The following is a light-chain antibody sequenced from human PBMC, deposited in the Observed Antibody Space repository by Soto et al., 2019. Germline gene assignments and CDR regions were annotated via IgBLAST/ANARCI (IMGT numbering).Light chain of an antibody. Sequence: QSVLTQPLSGSGTPGQRVIISCSGSSSNIGSNTVNWYQQLLGTAPKLLIYSNNQRPSGVPDRFSGSKSGTSASLAISGLQSEDEADYYCAAWDDSLNGYVFGTGTKVTVL. J-gene: IGLJ1*01. CDR2: SNN. CDR3: AAWDDSLNGYV. CDR1: SSNIGSNT. V-gene: IGLV1-44*01.